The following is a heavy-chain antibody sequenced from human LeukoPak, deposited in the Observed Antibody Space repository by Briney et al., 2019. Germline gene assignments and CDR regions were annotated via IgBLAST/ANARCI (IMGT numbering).Heavy chain of an antibody. CDR3: AREDVNHGDYRIFDY. CDR2: IYYSGST. CDR1: GGSISSYY. V-gene: IGHV4-59*01. J-gene: IGHJ4*02. Sequence: PSETLSLTCTVSGGSISSYYWSWIRQPPGKGLEWIGYIYYSGSTNYNPSLKSRVTISVDTSKNQFSLKLSSVTAADTAVYYCAREDVNHGDYRIFDYWGQGTLVTVSS. D-gene: IGHD4-17*01.